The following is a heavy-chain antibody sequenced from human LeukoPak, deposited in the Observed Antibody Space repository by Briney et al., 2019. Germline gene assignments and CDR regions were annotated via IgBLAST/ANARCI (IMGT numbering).Heavy chain of an antibody. CDR1: GFTFDDCA. CDR2: ISGSGGST. V-gene: IGHV3-23*01. D-gene: IGHD3-22*01. J-gene: IGHJ4*02. CDR3: AKPYYYDSSGYYLDY. Sequence: GGSLRLSCAASGFTFDDCAVYWVRQPPGKGLEWVSAISGSGGSTYYADSVKGRFTISRDNSKNTLYLQMNSLRAEDTAVYYCAKPYYYDSSGYYLDYWGQGTLVTVSS.